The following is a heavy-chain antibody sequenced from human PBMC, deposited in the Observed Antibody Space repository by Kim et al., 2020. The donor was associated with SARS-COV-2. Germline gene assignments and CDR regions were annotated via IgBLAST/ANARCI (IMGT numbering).Heavy chain of an antibody. D-gene: IGHD3-22*01. V-gene: IGHV3-64*01. J-gene: IGHJ4*02. CDR3: ARRGVYDSSGYYDY. Sequence: GGSLRLSCAASGFTFSTYAMHWVRQAPGKGLEFVSAISSNGGSTYYANSVKGRFIISRDNSKNTVYLQMSSMRAEDMAVYYCARRGVYDSSGYYDYWGQGTLVTVSS. CDR1: GFTFSTYA. CDR2: ISSNGGST.